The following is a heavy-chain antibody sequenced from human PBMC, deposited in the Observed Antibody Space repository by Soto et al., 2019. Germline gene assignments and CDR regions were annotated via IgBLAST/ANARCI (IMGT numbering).Heavy chain of an antibody. CDR1: GFTFSTYT. Sequence: EVQLLESGGGLVQPGGSLRLSCAASGFTFSTYTMSWVRQAPGKGLEWVSGTSASGDRTYYAESVKGRFTISRDNSKNTLYLQMNTRRAEDTAVYYCAKDRGSGYSGYEEYAFDIWGQGTVVTVSA. D-gene: IGHD5-12*01. V-gene: IGHV3-23*01. CDR2: TSASGDRT. J-gene: IGHJ3*02. CDR3: AKDRGSGYSGYEEYAFDI.